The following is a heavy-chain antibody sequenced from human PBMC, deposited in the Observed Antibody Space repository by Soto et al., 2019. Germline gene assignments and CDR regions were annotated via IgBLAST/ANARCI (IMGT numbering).Heavy chain of an antibody. Sequence: VSGPKRLYPRAALKLTCNFXGFSLSTSGCGVAWIRHPPGNALEWLALIYWNDDKLYSPSLKSRLTITKDTSKNQVVLTMTNMDTLDTATYYCAHSIWKRESDYWGQGTMITV. D-gene: IGHD1-1*01. CDR2: IYWNDDK. V-gene: IGHV2-5*01. CDR1: GFSLSTSGCG. J-gene: IGHJ4*02. CDR3: AHSIWKRESDY.